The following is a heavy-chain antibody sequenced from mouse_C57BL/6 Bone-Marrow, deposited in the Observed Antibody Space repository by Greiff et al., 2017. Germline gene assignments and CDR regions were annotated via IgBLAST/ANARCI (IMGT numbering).Heavy chain of an antibody. J-gene: IGHJ4*01. CDR3: ARWLVDY. D-gene: IGHD2-2*01. CDR1: GYTFTSYW. Sequence: VQLQQPGAELVRPGTSVKLSCKASGYTFTSYWMHWVKQRPGQGLEWIGVIDPSVSYTNYNQKFKGKATLAVDTSSSTAYMQLSILTSEDSAVYYCARWLVDYWGQGTSVTVSS. CDR2: IDPSVSYT. V-gene: IGHV1-59*01.